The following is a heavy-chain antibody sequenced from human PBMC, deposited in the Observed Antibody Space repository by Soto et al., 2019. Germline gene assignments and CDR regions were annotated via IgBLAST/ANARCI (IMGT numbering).Heavy chain of an antibody. D-gene: IGHD3-3*01. Sequence: QVQLVQSGAEVKKPGSSVKVSCKASGGTFSSYAISWVRQAPGQGLEWMGGFIPIFGTADYAQKFQGRVTIXXXEXXSTAYMELSSLRSEDTAVYYCASRRGWNYYYGMDVWGQGTTVTVSS. V-gene: IGHV1-69*12. CDR2: FIPIFGTA. CDR3: ASRRGWNYYYGMDV. CDR1: GGTFSSYA. J-gene: IGHJ6*02.